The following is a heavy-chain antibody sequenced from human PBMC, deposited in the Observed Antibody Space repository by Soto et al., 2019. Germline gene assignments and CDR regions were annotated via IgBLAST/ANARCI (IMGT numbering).Heavy chain of an antibody. CDR1: GYSFNSYW. J-gene: IGHJ6*02. V-gene: IGHV5-51*01. CDR2: IYPGDSDT. CDR3: ARRGTGTAYCGGDCKYYYYYYGMDV. Sequence: GASLKISCKRSGYSFNSYWIGWVRQMPGKGLEWMGIIYPGDSDTRYSPSFQGQVTISADKSISTAYLQWSSLKASDTAMYYCARRGTGTAYCGGDCKYYYYYYGMDVWGQGTTVTVSS. D-gene: IGHD2-21*02.